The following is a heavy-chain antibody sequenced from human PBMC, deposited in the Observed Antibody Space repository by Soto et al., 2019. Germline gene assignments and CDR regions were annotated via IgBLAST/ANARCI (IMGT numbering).Heavy chain of an antibody. CDR2: VNPIVGMS. V-gene: IGHV1-69*02. D-gene: IGHD3-10*01. CDR1: GGTFDSYT. J-gene: IGHJ4*02. CDR3: ATSYGSGSTHFDS. Sequence: QVQLVQSGPEVKKPGSSVKVSCTASGGTFDSYTLNRVRQAPGQRPEWVGRVNPIVGMSTSASKFQGRVTLTADKSTNRAYMDLTGLKSEDTSVYYCATSYGSGSTHFDSWGQGTLVTVAS.